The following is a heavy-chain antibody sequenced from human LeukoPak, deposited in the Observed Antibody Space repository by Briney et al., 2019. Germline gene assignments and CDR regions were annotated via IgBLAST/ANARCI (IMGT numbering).Heavy chain of an antibody. D-gene: IGHD6-19*01. CDR3: ARVTAVAGTLLDY. Sequence: SVKVSCKASGGSFSSYAISWVRQAPGQGLEWMGRIIPILGIANHAQKFQGRVTITADKSTSTAYMELSSLRSEDTAVYYCARVTAVAGTLLDYWGQGTLVTVSS. V-gene: IGHV1-69*04. CDR2: IIPILGIA. CDR1: GGSFSSYA. J-gene: IGHJ4*02.